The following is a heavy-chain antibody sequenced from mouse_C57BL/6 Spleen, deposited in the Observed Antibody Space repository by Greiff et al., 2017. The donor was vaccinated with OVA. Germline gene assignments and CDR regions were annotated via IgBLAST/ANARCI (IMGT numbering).Heavy chain of an antibody. CDR2: INYDGSST. Sequence: EVMLVESEGGLVQPGSSMKLSCTASGFTFSDYYMAWVRQVPEKGLEWVANINYDGSSTYYLDSLKSRFIISRDNAKNILYLQMSSLKSEDTATDYCAIDEVANFWYFDVWGTGTTVTVSS. CDR1: GFTFSDYY. CDR3: AIDEVANFWYFDV. D-gene: IGHD4-1*01. V-gene: IGHV5-16*01. J-gene: IGHJ1*03.